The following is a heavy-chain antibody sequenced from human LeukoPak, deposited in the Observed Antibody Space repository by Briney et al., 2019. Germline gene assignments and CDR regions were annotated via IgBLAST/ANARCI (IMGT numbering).Heavy chain of an antibody. D-gene: IGHD3-10*01. CDR1: GVSLSNYA. J-gene: IGHJ4*02. CDR2: ISERGGST. CDR3: AKRGVVIRGILVIGYHQEAYHYDF. V-gene: IGHV3-23*01. Sequence: GGSLRLSCVVSGVSLSNYAMTWVRQAPGKGLEWVSYISERGGSTTYADSVKGRFTISRDTSLNTLYLQMNNLRAEDTAVYFCAKRGVVIRGILVIGYHQEAYHYDFWGQGVLVTVSS.